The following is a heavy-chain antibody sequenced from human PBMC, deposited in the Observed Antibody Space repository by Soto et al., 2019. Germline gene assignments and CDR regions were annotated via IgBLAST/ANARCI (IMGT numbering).Heavy chain of an antibody. CDR2: IYYSGST. CDR3: ARDARGWYFLN. D-gene: IGHD6-19*01. J-gene: IGHJ4*02. V-gene: IGHV4-31*01. CDR1: GGSISSGGYY. Sequence: QVQLQESGPGLVKPSQTLSLTCTVSGGSISSGGYYWSWIRQHPGKGLERIGYIYYSGSTYYNPSLKSPVTVSVDTSKNQFSLKLSSVTAADTAVCYCARDARGWYFLNWGQGTLVTVSS.